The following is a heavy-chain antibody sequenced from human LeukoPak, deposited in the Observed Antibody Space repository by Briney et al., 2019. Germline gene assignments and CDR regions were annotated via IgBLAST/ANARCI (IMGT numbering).Heavy chain of an antibody. CDR2: IYYSGST. D-gene: IGHD3-22*01. Sequence: SETLSLTCTVSGGSISSSSYYWGWIRQPPGKGLEWIGGIYYSGSTYYNPSLKSRVTISVDTSKNQFSLKLSSVTAADTAVYYCARNKPGRIVAGGWFDPWGQGTLVTVSS. CDR3: ARNKPGRIVAGGWFDP. CDR1: GGSISSSSYY. V-gene: IGHV4-39*01. J-gene: IGHJ5*02.